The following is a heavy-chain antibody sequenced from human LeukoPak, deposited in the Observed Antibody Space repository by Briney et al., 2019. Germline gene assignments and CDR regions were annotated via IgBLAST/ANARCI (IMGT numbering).Heavy chain of an antibody. V-gene: IGHV3-23*01. CDR1: GFTFSSYA. Sequence: PGGSLRLSCAASGFTFSSYAMSWVRQAPGKGLEWVSAISGSGGSTYYADSVKGRFTISRDNSKNTLYLQMNSLRAEDTAVYYCAKDPSSSGRERNFDYWGQGTLVTVSS. D-gene: IGHD6-19*01. J-gene: IGHJ4*02. CDR3: AKDPSSSGRERNFDY. CDR2: ISGSGGST.